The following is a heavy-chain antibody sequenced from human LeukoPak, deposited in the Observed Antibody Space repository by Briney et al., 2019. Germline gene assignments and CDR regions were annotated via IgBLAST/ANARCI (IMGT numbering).Heavy chain of an antibody. CDR3: ARGGITGTTRGPTRLNDAFDI. Sequence: ASVKVSCKASGYTFTGYYMHWVRQAPGQGLEWMGWINPSSGGTNYAQKFQGWVTMTRDTSISTAYMELSRLRSDDTAVYYCARGGITGTTRGPTRLNDAFDIWGQGTMVTVSS. CDR1: GYTFTGYY. V-gene: IGHV1-2*04. J-gene: IGHJ3*02. CDR2: INPSSGGT. D-gene: IGHD1-20*01.